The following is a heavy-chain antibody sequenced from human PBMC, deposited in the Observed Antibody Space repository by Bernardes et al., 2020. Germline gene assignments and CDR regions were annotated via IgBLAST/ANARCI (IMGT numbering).Heavy chain of an antibody. D-gene: IGHD3-10*01. CDR1: GGSISSSSYY. V-gene: IGHV4-39*01. CDR2: IYYSGST. J-gene: IGHJ5*02. Sequence: SETLSLTCTVSGGSISSSSYYWGWIRQPPGKGLEWIGSIYYSGSTYYNPSLKSRVTISVDTSKNQFSLKLSSVTAADTAVYYCARSAIFRAFGRGSIPRGWFDPWGQGTLVTVSS. CDR3: ARSAIFRAFGRGSIPRGWFDP.